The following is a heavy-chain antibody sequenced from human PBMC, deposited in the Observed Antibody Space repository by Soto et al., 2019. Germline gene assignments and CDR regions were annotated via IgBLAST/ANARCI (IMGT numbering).Heavy chain of an antibody. J-gene: IGHJ3*02. D-gene: IGHD5-12*01. CDR1: GFTFSSYA. V-gene: IGHV3-23*01. CDR3: AKGASEYSGYDFDAFDI. Sequence: GGSLRLSCAASGFTFSSYAMSWVRQAPGKGLEWVSAISGSGGSTYYADSVKGRFTISRDNSKNTLYLQMNSLRAEDTAVYYCAKGASEYSGYDFDAFDIWGQGTMVTVSS. CDR2: ISGSGGST.